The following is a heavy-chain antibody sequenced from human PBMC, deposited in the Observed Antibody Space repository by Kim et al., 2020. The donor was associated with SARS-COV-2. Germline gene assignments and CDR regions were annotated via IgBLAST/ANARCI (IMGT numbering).Heavy chain of an antibody. CDR2: IYYSGST. Sequence: SETLSLTCTVSGGSISSSSYYWGWIRQPPGKGLEWIGSIYYSGSTYYNPSLKSRVTISVDTSKNQFSLKLSSVTAADTAVYYCARRRHCAGDCYSNWFDPWGQGTLVTVFS. CDR1: GGSISSSSYY. D-gene: IGHD2-21*02. CDR3: ARRRHCAGDCYSNWFDP. J-gene: IGHJ5*02. V-gene: IGHV4-39*01.